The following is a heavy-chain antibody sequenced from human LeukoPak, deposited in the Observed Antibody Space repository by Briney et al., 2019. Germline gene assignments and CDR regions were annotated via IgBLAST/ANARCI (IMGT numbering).Heavy chain of an antibody. Sequence: GGSLRLSCAASGFTFRNYWMGWVRQAPGKGLEWVANTKPDGSAEYYADPVRGRFTTSRDNANNFLYLQMNSLRAEDTAVYYCAKSYSSGWENWFDPWGQGTLVTVSS. CDR1: GFTFRNYW. CDR3: AKSYSSGWENWFDP. D-gene: IGHD6-19*01. CDR2: TKPDGSAE. J-gene: IGHJ5*02. V-gene: IGHV3-7*01.